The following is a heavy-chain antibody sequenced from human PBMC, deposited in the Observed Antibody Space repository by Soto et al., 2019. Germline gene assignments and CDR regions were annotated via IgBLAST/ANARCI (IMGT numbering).Heavy chain of an antibody. J-gene: IGHJ6*02. CDR3: AREEFRGSIAAPGYYYYGMDV. D-gene: IGHD6-13*01. Sequence: QVQLVQSGAEVKKPGSSVKVSCKASGGTFSSYAISWVRQAPGQGLEWMGGIIPIFGTANYAQKFQGRVTNSPDKSTSTAYMEQNSLKSEGQALYYCAREEFRGSIAAPGYYYYGMDVWGQGTTVTVSS. V-gene: IGHV1-69*06. CDR1: GGTFSSYA. CDR2: IIPIFGTA.